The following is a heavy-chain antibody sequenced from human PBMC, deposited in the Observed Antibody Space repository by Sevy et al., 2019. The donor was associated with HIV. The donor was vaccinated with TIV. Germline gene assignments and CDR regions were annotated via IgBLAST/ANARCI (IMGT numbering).Heavy chain of an antibody. CDR2: VSFDGSDK. Sequence: GGSLRLSCAASGFILRNYVMHWVRQAPGKGLEWVAAVSFDGSDKFYADSVKGRFTISRDNSKNRLYLQTNSLRAEDTAVYYCARDQAGPSDDYYYYYGMDLWGQGITVTVSS. J-gene: IGHJ6*02. D-gene: IGHD3-10*01. V-gene: IGHV3-30-3*01. CDR1: GFILRNYV. CDR3: ARDQAGPSDDYYYYYGMDL.